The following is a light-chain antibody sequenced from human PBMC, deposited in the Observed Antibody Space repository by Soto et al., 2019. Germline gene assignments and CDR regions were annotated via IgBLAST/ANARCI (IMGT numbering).Light chain of an antibody. Sequence: DIQMTQSPSSLSASIGDRITISCQASHDITNYLNWYQQKPGKAPKLLIYDASNLEAGVPSRFSGSGSGTDFTFTINDLQPEDIATYYCQQYNSLPPWTFRQGTKVEI. V-gene: IGKV1-33*01. CDR1: HDITNY. CDR2: DAS. J-gene: IGKJ1*01. CDR3: QQYNSLPPWT.